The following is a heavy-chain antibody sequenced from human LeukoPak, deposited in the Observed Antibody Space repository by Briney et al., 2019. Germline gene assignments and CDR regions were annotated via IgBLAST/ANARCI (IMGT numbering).Heavy chain of an antibody. CDR1: GYTFTSYD. Sequence: GASVKVSCKASGYTFTSYDINWVRQATGQGLEWMGWMNPNSGNTGYAQKFQGRVTMTRNTSISTAYMELCSLRSEDTAVYYCARDGESWNDSDYWGQGTLVTVSS. V-gene: IGHV1-8*01. CDR2: MNPNSGNT. D-gene: IGHD1-1*01. J-gene: IGHJ4*02. CDR3: ARDGESWNDSDY.